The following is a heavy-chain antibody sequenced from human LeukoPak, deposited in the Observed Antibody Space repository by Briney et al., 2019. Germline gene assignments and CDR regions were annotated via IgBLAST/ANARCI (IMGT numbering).Heavy chain of an antibody. CDR1: GGTFSSYA. CDR3: ARGGDGDYGLADY. Sequence: SVKVSCKASGGTFSSYAISWVRQAPGQGLEWMGGIIPIFGTANYAQKFQGRVTITADESTSTAYMELSSLGSEDTAVYYCARGGDGDYGLADYWGQGTLVTVSS. V-gene: IGHV1-69*13. CDR2: IIPIFGTA. J-gene: IGHJ4*02. D-gene: IGHD4-17*01.